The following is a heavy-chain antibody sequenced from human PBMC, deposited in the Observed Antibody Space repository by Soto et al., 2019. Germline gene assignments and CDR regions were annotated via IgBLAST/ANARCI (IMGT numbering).Heavy chain of an antibody. V-gene: IGHV1-2*02. CDR2: INPNSGGT. CDR1: GYTFTGYY. D-gene: IGHD3-3*01. Sequence: ASVKVSCKASGYTFTGYYMYWFRHAALQVLEWMGWINPNSGGTNYAQKFQGRVTMTRDTSISTAYMELSRLRSDDTAVYYCARELFVSGSNWFDPWGQGTLVTVS. J-gene: IGHJ5*02. CDR3: ARELFVSGSNWFDP.